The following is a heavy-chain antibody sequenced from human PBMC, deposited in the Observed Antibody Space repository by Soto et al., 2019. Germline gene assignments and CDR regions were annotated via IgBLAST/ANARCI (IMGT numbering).Heavy chain of an antibody. Sequence: VQLVESGGGVVQPGRSLRLSCAASGFTFSSYGMHWVRQAPGKGLEWVAVIWYDGSNKYYADSVKGRFTISRDNSKNTLYLQMNSLRAEDTAVYYCARDQGITMVRGVIDYYYYYGMDVWGQGTTVTVSS. J-gene: IGHJ6*02. CDR2: IWYDGSNK. V-gene: IGHV3-33*01. CDR3: ARDQGITMVRGVIDYYYYYGMDV. D-gene: IGHD3-10*01. CDR1: GFTFSSYG.